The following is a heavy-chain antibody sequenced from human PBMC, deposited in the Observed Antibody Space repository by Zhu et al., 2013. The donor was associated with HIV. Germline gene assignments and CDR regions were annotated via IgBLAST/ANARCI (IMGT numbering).Heavy chain of an antibody. V-gene: IGHV1-18*04. Sequence: QVQLVQSGAEVKKPGASVKVSCKASGYTFTSYGISWVRQAPGQGLEWMGWISAYNGNTNYAQKLQGRVTMTTDTSTSTAYMELRSLRSDDTAVYYCARDSIVVVVAAKVHYYGMDVWGQGTTVTVSS. CDR2: ISAYNGNT. CDR3: ARDSIVVVVAAKVHYYGMDV. J-gene: IGHJ6*02. CDR1: GYTFTSYG. D-gene: IGHD2-15*01.